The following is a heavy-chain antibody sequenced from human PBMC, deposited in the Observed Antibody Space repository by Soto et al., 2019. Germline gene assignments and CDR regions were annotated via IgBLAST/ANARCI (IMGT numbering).Heavy chain of an antibody. Sequence: GASVTVSCEDSVYTFTSYAMHWVRQAPGQRLELMGWSNAVNGNTKYSQKFQGRVTISKNTLYLQMNSLRAEDTAVYYCAKDANYYGSVPGWFDPWGQGTLVTVSSGKPPTGESEYYFDYWGQGTLVTVSS. CDR3: AKDANYYGSVPGWFDPWGQGTLVTVSSGKPPTGESEYYFDY. J-gene: IGHJ4*02. V-gene: IGHV1-3*01. CDR2: SNAVNGNT. D-gene: IGHD3-10*01. CDR1: VYTFTSYA.